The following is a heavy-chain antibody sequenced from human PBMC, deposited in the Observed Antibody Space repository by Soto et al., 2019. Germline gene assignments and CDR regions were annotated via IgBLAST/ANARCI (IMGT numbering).Heavy chain of an antibody. CDR1: GFSFSTYA. CDR3: GPGPASFNDPWYDY. V-gene: IGHV3-23*01. D-gene: IGHD6-13*01. Sequence: GGSLRLSCVGSGFSFSTYAMSWVRQAPGKGLEWVSVIGVSGVNKYYTDSVKGRFTISRDNSKNTVYLQMSSLRAEDTAVYYYGPGPASFNDPWYDYWGQGTLVTVAT. J-gene: IGHJ4*02. CDR2: IGVSGVNK.